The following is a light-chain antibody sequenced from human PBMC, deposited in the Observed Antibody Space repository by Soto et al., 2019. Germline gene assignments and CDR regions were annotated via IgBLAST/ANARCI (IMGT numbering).Light chain of an antibody. V-gene: IGKV1-27*01. CDR2: AAS. Sequence: DIQMTQSPTSLSAAVGDRVTITCRASQGIRYFVSWYQQKPGKAPKLLIYAASTLQSGVPSRLSGSGSGTDITLTMNSLQPEDVATYSCQKYISFPVFGPETKVAIK. J-gene: IGKJ3*01. CDR3: QKYISFPV. CDR1: QGIRYF.